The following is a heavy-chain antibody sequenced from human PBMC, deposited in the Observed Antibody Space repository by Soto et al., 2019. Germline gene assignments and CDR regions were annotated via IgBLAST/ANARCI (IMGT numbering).Heavy chain of an antibody. D-gene: IGHD6-13*01. CDR2: INPTDEST. CDR1: GYNFASNH. V-gene: IGHV1-46*01. Sequence: QVQLVQSGAEVREPGASVKVSCKASGYNFASNHMHWVRQIPGQGLEWMGIINPTDESTSYAQKFRGSVTMTRDTPTNTDYMERSGLTSEDTAVYYCASDRFGSWTFDYWGQGTLVTVSS. CDR3: ASDRFGSWTFDY. J-gene: IGHJ4*02.